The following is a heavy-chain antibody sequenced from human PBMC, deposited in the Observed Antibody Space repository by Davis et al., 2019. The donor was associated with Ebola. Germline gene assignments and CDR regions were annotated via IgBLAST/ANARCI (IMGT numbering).Heavy chain of an antibody. V-gene: IGHV4-59*08. CDR2: IYYSGST. CDR1: GGSFSGYY. Sequence: SETLSLTCAVYGGSFSGYYWSWIRQPPGKGLEWIGYIYYSGSTNYNPSLKSRVTISVDTSKNQFSLKLSSVTAADTAVYYCASGIVATIIDYWGQGTLVTVSS. J-gene: IGHJ4*02. CDR3: ASGIVATIIDY. D-gene: IGHD5-12*01.